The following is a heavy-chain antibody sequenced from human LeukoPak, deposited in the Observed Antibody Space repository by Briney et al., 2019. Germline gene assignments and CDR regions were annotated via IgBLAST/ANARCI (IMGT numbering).Heavy chain of an antibody. Sequence: ASVKVSCKASGYTFTSYGISWVRQAPGQGLEWMGWISAYNGNTNYAQKLQGRVTMTTDTSTSTAYMELRSLRSDDTAVYYCARDFEEISRSWVGSHTARGYWGQGTLVTVSS. J-gene: IGHJ4*02. V-gene: IGHV1-18*01. CDR3: ARDFEEISRSWVGSHTARGY. CDR1: GYTFTSYG. D-gene: IGHD1-26*01. CDR2: ISAYNGNT.